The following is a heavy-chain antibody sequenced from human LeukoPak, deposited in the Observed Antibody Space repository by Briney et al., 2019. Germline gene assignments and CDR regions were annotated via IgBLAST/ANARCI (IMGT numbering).Heavy chain of an antibody. CDR2: IKHDGSEK. CDR1: GFAFSNYW. V-gene: IGHV3-7*01. CDR3: AKDLMWELLSGDY. D-gene: IGHD1-26*01. J-gene: IGHJ4*02. Sequence: GGSLRLSCIASGFAFSNYWMNWVHQAPGKGLEWVANIKHDGSEKHYVDSVKGRFTISRDNAKSSLYLQMNSLRAEDTAVYYCAKDLMWELLSGDYWGQGTLVTVSS.